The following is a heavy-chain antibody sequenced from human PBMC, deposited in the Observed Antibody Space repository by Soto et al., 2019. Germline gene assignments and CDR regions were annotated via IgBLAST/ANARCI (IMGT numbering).Heavy chain of an antibody. V-gene: IGHV1-18*01. J-gene: IGHJ6*02. CDR1: GYTFTSYG. Sequence: ASVKVSCKASGYTFTSYGISWVRQAPGQGLEWMGWISAYNGNTNYAQKLQGRVTMTTDTSTSTAYMELRSLRSDDTAVYYCARRVVPAAPTRFYYYYGMDVWGQGTTVTVSS. CDR2: ISAYNGNT. D-gene: IGHD2-2*01. CDR3: ARRVVPAAPTRFYYYYGMDV.